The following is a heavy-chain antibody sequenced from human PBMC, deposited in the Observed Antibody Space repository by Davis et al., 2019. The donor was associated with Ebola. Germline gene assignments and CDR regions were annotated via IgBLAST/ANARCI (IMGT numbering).Heavy chain of an antibody. CDR1: GFTFSSYW. D-gene: IGHD3-9*01. J-gene: IGHJ4*02. Sequence: GGSLRLSCAASGFTFSSYWMSWVRQAPGKGLEWVANIKQDGSEKYYVDSVKGRLTISRDNAKNSLYLQMNSLRAEDTAVYYCARDTYDILTGYRYYFDYWGQGTLVTVSS. V-gene: IGHV3-7*01. CDR2: IKQDGSEK. CDR3: ARDTYDILTGYRYYFDY.